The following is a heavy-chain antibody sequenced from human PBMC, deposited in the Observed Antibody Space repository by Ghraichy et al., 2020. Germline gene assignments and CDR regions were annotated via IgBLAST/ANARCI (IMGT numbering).Heavy chain of an antibody. V-gene: IGHV4-31*03. Sequence: SETLSLTCTVSGGSISSGGYYWSWIRQHPGKGLEWIGYIYYSGSTYYNPSLKSRVTISVDTSKNQFSLKLSSVTAADTAVYYCAMVRSGSYLRPANWYFDLWGRGTLVTVSS. CDR2: IYYSGST. CDR3: AMVRSGSYLRPANWYFDL. D-gene: IGHD1-26*01. CDR1: GGSISSGGYY. J-gene: IGHJ2*01.